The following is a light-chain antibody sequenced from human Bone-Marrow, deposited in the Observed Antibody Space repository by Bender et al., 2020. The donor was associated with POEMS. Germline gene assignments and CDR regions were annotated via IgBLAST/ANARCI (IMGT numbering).Light chain of an antibody. V-gene: IGLV2-14*03. CDR1: SSDVGGYDY. J-gene: IGLJ3*02. CDR2: DVT. CDR3: AAWDDGLTGPRV. Sequence: QSALTQPASVSGSPGQSITTSCTGTSSDVGGYDYVSWYQHHPGKAPKLLIYDVTNRPSGVFDRFSGSKSGNTASLTISGLQDEDEADYFCAAWDDGLTGPRVFGGGTKLTVL.